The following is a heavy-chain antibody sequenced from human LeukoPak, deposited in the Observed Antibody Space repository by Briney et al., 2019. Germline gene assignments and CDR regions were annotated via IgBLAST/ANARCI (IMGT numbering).Heavy chain of an antibody. CDR1: GGSFSGYY. V-gene: IGHV4-34*01. D-gene: IGHD6-6*01. Sequence: SETLSLTCAVYGGSFSGYYWSWIRRPPGKGLEWIGEINHSGSTNYNPSLKSRVTISVDTSKNQFSLKLSSATAADTAVYYGARGRMYSSSAGGGGRVLDYWGQGTLVTVSS. J-gene: IGHJ4*02. CDR3: ARGRMYSSSAGGGGRVLDY. CDR2: INHSGST.